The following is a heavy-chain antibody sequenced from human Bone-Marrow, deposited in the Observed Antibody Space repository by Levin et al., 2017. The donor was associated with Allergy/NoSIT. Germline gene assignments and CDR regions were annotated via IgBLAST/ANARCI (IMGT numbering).Heavy chain of an antibody. CDR1: GGTFSSYA. Sequence: SVKVSCWTSGGTFSSYAFSWVRRAPGQGLEWMGGIVPVLRTPKYAQNFRDRVSITADDSTDTAYLELSSLTFEDTAVYYCARLERPYYEFSGSYSLDYSDYIDYWGPGTQVTVSS. J-gene: IGHJ4*02. V-gene: IGHV1-69*13. CDR3: ARLERPYYEFSGSYSLDYSDYIDY. CDR2: IVPVLRTP. D-gene: IGHD3/OR15-3a*01.